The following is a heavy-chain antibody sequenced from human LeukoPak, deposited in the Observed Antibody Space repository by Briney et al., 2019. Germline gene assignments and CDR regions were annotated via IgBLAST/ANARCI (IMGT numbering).Heavy chain of an antibody. J-gene: IGHJ4*02. D-gene: IGHD2-21*02. CDR2: INPNSGGT. CDR1: GYMFTGYY. Sequence: ASVKVSCKASGYMFTGYYMHWVRQAPGQGLEWMGRINPNSGGTNYAQKFQGRVTMTRDTSISTAYMELSSLRSDDTAVYYCARGYCSGDCFTLFDYWGQGTLVIVSS. V-gene: IGHV1-2*06. CDR3: ARGYCSGDCFTLFDY.